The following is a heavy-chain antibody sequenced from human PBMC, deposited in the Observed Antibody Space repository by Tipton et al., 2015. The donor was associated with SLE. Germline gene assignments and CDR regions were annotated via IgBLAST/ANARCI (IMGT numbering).Heavy chain of an antibody. CDR3: AREAGTSTWSPVDP. Sequence: SLRLSCSAAGITFTSYWMSWFRQAPGKGLEWVAHIKEDGSGISYVDSVKGRFTISRDNADKSVYLQMNTLKADDTAVYYCAREAGTSTWSPVDPWGQGTLVTVSS. J-gene: IGHJ5*02. D-gene: IGHD6-13*01. CDR2: IKEDGSGI. CDR1: GITFTSYW. V-gene: IGHV3-7*01.